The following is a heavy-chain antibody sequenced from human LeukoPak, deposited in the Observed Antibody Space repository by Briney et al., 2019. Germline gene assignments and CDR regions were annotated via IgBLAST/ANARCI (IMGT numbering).Heavy chain of an antibody. CDR2: VYYRRST. CDR1: GGSITSSNYY. D-gene: IGHD5-18*01. V-gene: IGHV4-39*02. CDR3: AREADTAIRY. Sequence: SETLSLTCTVSGGSITSSNYYWGWIRQPPGKGLEWIGNVYYRRSTYYNPSLKSRVTISVDASKNQVSLKLRSVTAADTAIYYCAREADTAIRYWGQGTLVTVSS. J-gene: IGHJ4*02.